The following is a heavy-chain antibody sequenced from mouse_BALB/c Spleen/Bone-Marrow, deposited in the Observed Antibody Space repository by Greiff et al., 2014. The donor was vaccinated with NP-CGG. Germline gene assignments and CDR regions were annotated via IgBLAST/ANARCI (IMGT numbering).Heavy chain of an antibody. D-gene: IGHD1-1*01. V-gene: IGHV14-3*02. Sequence: VQLQQSGAELVKPGASVKLSCTASGFNIKDTFMHWVKQRPEQGLEWIGRIDPANGDTKYDPKFQGTATITADTSSNTAYLQLSSLTSEDTAVYYCTKPSFYYGSSYWYFDVWGAGTTVTVSS. CDR3: TKPSFYYGSSYWYFDV. CDR1: GFNIKDTF. J-gene: IGHJ1*01. CDR2: IDPANGDT.